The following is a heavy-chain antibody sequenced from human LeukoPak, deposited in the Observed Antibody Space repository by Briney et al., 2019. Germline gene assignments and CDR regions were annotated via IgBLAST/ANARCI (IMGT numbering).Heavy chain of an antibody. V-gene: IGHV3-7*01. Sequence: GGSLRLSCAASGFTFSGYWMSWVRQAPGKGLEWVANIKQDGSEEYYVDSVKGRFTISRDNAKNSLYLQMNSLRAEDTAVYYRAREYSSSWWAIDYWGQGTLVTVSS. D-gene: IGHD6-13*01. CDR1: GFTFSGYW. CDR3: AREYSSSWWAIDY. J-gene: IGHJ4*02. CDR2: IKQDGSEE.